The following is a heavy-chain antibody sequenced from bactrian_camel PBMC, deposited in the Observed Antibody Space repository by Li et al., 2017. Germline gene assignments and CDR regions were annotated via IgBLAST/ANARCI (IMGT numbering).Heavy chain of an antibody. CDR1: GYIDSTHI. CDR2: IYTTAENT. D-gene: IGHD3*01. Sequence: HVQLVESGGGSVQAGGSLRLSCAVSGYIDSTHIVAWFRQGPGKEREGVAVIYTTAENTYYADSVKGRFTISTDNVKNILYLQMNSLKPEDTAMYYCAAGIPGANRCSDYWGQGTQVTVS. V-gene: IGHV3S54*01. CDR3: AAGIPGANRCSDY. J-gene: IGHJ4*01.